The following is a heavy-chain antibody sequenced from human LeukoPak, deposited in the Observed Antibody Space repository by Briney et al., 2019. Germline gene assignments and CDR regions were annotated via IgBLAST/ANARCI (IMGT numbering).Heavy chain of an antibody. CDR2: IIPIFGTA. V-gene: IGHV1-69*13. CDR3: ARADTAMPLREGAFDI. D-gene: IGHD5-18*01. CDR1: GGTFSSYA. J-gene: IGHJ3*02. Sequence: SVKVSCKASGGTFSSYAISWVRQAPGQGLEWMGGIIPIFGTANYAQKFQGRVTITADESTSTAYMELSSLGSEDTAVYYCARADTAMPLREGAFDIWGQGTMVTVSS.